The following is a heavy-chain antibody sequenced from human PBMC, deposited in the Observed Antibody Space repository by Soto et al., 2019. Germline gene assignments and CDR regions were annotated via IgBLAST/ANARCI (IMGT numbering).Heavy chain of an antibody. CDR1: GGSISSSSYY. Sequence: PSETLSLTCTVSGGSISSSSYYWGWIRQPPGKGLEWIGSIYYSGSTYYNPSLKSRVTISVDTSKNQFSLKLSSVTAADTAVYYCARHPIITMENDYWGQGTLVTVSS. CDR2: IYYSGST. J-gene: IGHJ4*02. V-gene: IGHV4-39*01. D-gene: IGHD3-10*01. CDR3: ARHPIITMENDY.